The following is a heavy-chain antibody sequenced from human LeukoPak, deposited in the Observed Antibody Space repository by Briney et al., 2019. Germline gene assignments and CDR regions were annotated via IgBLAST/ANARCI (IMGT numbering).Heavy chain of an antibody. CDR2: ITPTSTTI. CDR3: ARVVSGVTGGDY. V-gene: IGHV3-48*04. D-gene: IGHD3-3*01. Sequence: QPGGSLRLSCAASGFSFSTYNMIWVRQAPGKGLECISYITPTSTTIHYADSVNGRFAVSRDNANSLLYLQMNSLRVEDTAVYYCARVVSGVTGGDYWGQGTLVSVSS. J-gene: IGHJ4*02. CDR1: GFSFSTYN.